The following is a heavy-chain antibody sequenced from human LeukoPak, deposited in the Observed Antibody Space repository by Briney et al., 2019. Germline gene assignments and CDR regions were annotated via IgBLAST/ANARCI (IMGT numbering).Heavy chain of an antibody. D-gene: IGHD1-26*01. CDR2: INHSGST. Sequence: SETLSLTCAVYGGSFSGYYWSWIRQPPGKGLEWIGEINHSGSTNYNSSLKSRVTISVDTSKNQFSLKLSSVTAADTAVYYCAKKGGSGSYYAFDYWGQGTLVTVSS. J-gene: IGHJ4*02. CDR3: AKKGGSGSYYAFDY. V-gene: IGHV4-34*01. CDR1: GGSFSGYY.